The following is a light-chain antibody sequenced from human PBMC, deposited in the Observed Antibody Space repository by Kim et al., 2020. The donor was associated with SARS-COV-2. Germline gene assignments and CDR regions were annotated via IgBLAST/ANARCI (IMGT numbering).Light chain of an antibody. CDR1: QSISSW. Sequence: ASVGDRVTITCRVSQSISSWLAWYQQKPGKAPKLLIYKASSLESGVPSRFSGSGSGTEFTLTISSLQPDDFATYYCQQYNSYPLTFGGGTKVDIK. J-gene: IGKJ4*01. CDR2: KAS. V-gene: IGKV1-5*03. CDR3: QQYNSYPLT.